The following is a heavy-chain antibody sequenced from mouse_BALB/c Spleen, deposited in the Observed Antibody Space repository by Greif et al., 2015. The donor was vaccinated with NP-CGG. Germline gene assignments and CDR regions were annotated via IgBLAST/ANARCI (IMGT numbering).Heavy chain of an antibody. CDR3: ARDGYVV. CDR2: ISNGGGST. J-gene: IGHJ1*01. CDR1: GFTFSSYT. Sequence: EVQLVESGGGLVQPGGSLKLSCAAPGFTFSSYTMSWVRQTPEKRLEWVAYISNGGGSTYYPDTVKGRFTISRDNAKNTLYLQMSSLKSEDTAMYYCARDGYVVWGAGTTVTVSS. V-gene: IGHV5-12-2*01. D-gene: IGHD1-2*01.